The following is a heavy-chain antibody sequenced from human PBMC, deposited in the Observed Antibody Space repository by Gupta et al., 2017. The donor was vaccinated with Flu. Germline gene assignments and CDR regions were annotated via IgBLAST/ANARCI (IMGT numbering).Heavy chain of an antibody. CDR3: AKDEEWELRAWTHFE. Sequence: EVQLLESGGGLVQPGGSLRLSCAASGFTFSSYAMSWVRQAPGKGLEWVSAISGSGGSTYYADSMKGRFTISRDNSKNTLYLQMNSLRAEDTAVYYCAKDEEWELRAWTHFEWGQGTLVTVSS. D-gene: IGHD1-26*01. V-gene: IGHV3-23*01. J-gene: IGHJ4*02. CDR2: ISGSGGST. CDR1: GFTFSSYA.